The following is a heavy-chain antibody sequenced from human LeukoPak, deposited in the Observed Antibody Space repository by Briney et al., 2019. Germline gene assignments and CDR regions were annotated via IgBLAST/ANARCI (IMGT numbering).Heavy chain of an antibody. J-gene: IGHJ4*02. Sequence: GGTLRLSCAASGITFSRYGMHWVRQAPGKGLEWVTFIRYDGSIKYYADSVKGRFTMSRDNSKNTLFLQMNSLRAEDTAVYYCAKSGYNRFDYWGQGTLVTVSS. CDR3: AKSGYNRFDY. V-gene: IGHV3-30*02. CDR2: IRYDGSIK. CDR1: GITFSRYG. D-gene: IGHD5-24*01.